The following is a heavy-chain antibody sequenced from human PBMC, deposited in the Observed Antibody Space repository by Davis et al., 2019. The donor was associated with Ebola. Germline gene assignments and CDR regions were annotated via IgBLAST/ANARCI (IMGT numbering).Heavy chain of an antibody. Sequence: GESLKISCAASGFTFSSYGMHWVRRAPGKGLEWVAVIWYDGSNKYYADSVKGRFTISRDNSKNTLYLQMNSLRTEDTALYYCAKAYSSGGDAFDIWGQGTLVTVSS. D-gene: IGHD6-19*01. CDR2: IWYDGSNK. CDR3: AKAYSSGGDAFDI. CDR1: GFTFSSYG. J-gene: IGHJ4*02. V-gene: IGHV3-30*02.